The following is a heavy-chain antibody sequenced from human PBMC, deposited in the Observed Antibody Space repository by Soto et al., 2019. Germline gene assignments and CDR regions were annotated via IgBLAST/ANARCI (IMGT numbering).Heavy chain of an antibody. V-gene: IGHV3-21*01. Sequence: GGSLRLSCAASGFTFSSYSMKWVRQAPGKGLEWVSSISSSSSYIYYADSVKGRFTISRDNAKNSLYLQMNSLRAEDTAVYYCARDLVFVDRSLGYSDYWGQGTLVTVSS. D-gene: IGHD3-9*01. J-gene: IGHJ4*02. CDR1: GFTFSSYS. CDR3: ARDLVFVDRSLGYSDY. CDR2: ISSSSSYI.